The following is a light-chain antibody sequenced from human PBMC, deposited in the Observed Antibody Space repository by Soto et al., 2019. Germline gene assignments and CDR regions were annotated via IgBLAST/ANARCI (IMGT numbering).Light chain of an antibody. CDR1: SSDVGGYNY. V-gene: IGLV2-14*01. CDR3: SSYTSSSTPVV. J-gene: IGLJ2*01. Sequence: QSALTQPASVSGSPGQSITISCTGTSSDVGGYNYVSWYQQHPGKAPKLMIYDVSNRPSGVSNRFSGSKSGNTASLTISGXXXXXXXXXXCSSYTSSSTPVVFGGGTKVTVL. CDR2: DVS.